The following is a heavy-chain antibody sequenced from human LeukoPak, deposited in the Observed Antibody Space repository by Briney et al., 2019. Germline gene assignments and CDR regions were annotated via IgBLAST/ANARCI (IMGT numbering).Heavy chain of an antibody. J-gene: IGHJ4*02. CDR2: INPSSGGT. V-gene: IGHV1-2*02. Sequence: GASVKVSCKASGYTFTGYYMHWVRQAPGQGLEWMGWINPSSGGTNYAQKFQGRVTMTRDTSISTAYMELSRLRSDDTAVYYCARPIDYYGSGSYYNNWGQGTLVTVSS. D-gene: IGHD3-10*01. CDR3: ARPIDYYGSGSYYNN. CDR1: GYTFTGYY.